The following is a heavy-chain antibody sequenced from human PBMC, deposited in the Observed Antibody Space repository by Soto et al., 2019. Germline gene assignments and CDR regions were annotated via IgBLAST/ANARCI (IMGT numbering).Heavy chain of an antibody. V-gene: IGHV4-59*01. CDR3: AKNYGNAFDI. CDR1: GGSISSYY. Sequence: TSETLSLTCTVSGGSISSYYWSWIRQPPGKGLEWIGYIYYSGSTNYNPSLKSRVTISVDTSKNQFSLKLSSVTAADTAVYYCAKNYGNAFDIWGQGTMDPVSS. D-gene: IGHD3-10*01. CDR2: IYYSGST. J-gene: IGHJ3*02.